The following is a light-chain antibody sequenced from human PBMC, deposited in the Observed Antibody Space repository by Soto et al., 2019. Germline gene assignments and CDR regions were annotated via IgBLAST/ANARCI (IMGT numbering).Light chain of an antibody. J-gene: IGKJ3*01. V-gene: IGKV3-15*01. CDR3: QQYNNWPPFT. CDR2: GAT. Sequence: EIVMTQSPATLSVSPGERVTLSCRASQSVSRSLAWYQQKPGQAPRLLIYGATTRATGIPARLSGSGSGTEFTLTISSLQSEDFAVYYCQQYNNWPPFTFGPGTKVDIK. CDR1: QSVSRS.